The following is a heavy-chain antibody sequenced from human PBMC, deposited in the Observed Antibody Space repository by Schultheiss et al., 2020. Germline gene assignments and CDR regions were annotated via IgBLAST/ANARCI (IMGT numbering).Heavy chain of an antibody. CDR2: ISAYNGNT. V-gene: IGHV1-18*01. D-gene: IGHD6-6*01. CDR3: ARLESMDYYYYYGMDV. Sequence: ASVKVSCKASGYTFTSYGISWVRQAPGQGLEWMGWISAYNGNTNYAQKLQGRVTMTTDTSTSTAYMELRSLRSDDTAVYYCARLESMDYYYYYGMDVWGQGTTGTVSS. CDR1: GYTFTSYG. J-gene: IGHJ6*02.